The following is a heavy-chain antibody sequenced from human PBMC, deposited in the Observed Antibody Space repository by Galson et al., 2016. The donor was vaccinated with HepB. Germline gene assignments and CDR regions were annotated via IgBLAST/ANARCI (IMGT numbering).Heavy chain of an antibody. CDR1: GDSVRSSTYY. CDR3: AGNGRGRKWVGDLLQRYNGFDP. V-gene: IGHV4-39*01. J-gene: IGHJ5*02. CDR2: IYHGGSA. Sequence: ETLSLTCSVSGDSVRSSTYYWGWIRQPPGQGLDWIGSIYHGGSAYYNPSLKSRVTISVDMSKNQFSLRLTSVTAADTAVYCCAGNGRGRKWVGDLLQRYNGFDPWGQGTLVTVSS. D-gene: IGHD3-10*01.